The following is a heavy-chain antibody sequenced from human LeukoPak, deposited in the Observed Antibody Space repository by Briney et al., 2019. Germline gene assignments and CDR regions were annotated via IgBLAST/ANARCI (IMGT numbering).Heavy chain of an antibody. CDR1: GGSVSTYY. V-gene: IGHV4-59*02. CDR3: ASTSGYCSGGNCYSYFDY. J-gene: IGHJ4*02. Sequence: SETLSLTCTVSGGSVSTYYWNWIRQPPGKGLEWIGYIYYSGSTNYNPSLKSRLTISVDTSNNQFSLKLSSVTAADTAVYYCASTSGYCSGGNCYSYFDYWGQGALVTVSS. D-gene: IGHD2-15*01. CDR2: IYYSGST.